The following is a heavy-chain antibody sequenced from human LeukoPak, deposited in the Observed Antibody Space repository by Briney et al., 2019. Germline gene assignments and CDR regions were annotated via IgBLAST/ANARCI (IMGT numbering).Heavy chain of an antibody. D-gene: IGHD2-2*01. V-gene: IGHV3-7*01. Sequence: HTGGSLRLSCVASGFTFSSHHMNWVRQTPGKGLESVANIKPDGSEKYYVDSVKGRFTISRDNAKSSLYLQMNSLRAEDTGVYFCARMSSYCDYWGQGTLVTVSS. CDR1: GFTFSSHH. J-gene: IGHJ4*02. CDR3: ARMSSYCDY. CDR2: IKPDGSEK.